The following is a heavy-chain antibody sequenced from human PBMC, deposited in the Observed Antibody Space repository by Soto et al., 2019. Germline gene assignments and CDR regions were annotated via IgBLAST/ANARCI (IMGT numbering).Heavy chain of an antibody. CDR3: AKMVHGGYVSYFDS. CDR1: GFTFSSYA. CDR2: TSGSGDTT. Sequence: PGGSLRLSCEASGFTFSSYAIILVGHAPFKWLEWVSATSGSGDTTYYADSVKGRFTISRDNSEKRLYLQMNSLRAEDTAVYYCAKMVHGGYVSYFDSWGQGTLVTVSS. J-gene: IGHJ4*02. V-gene: IGHV3-23*01. D-gene: IGHD5-12*01.